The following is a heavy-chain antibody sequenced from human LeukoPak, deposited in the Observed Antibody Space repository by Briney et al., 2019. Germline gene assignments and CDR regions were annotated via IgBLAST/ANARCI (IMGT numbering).Heavy chain of an antibody. D-gene: IGHD3-22*01. V-gene: IGHV4-59*01. Sequence: SETLSLTCTVSGGSISSYYWSWIRQPPGKGLEWIGYIYYSGSTNYNPSLKSRVTISVDTSKNQFSLKLSSVTAADTAVYYCARVITMIVVAPSPFFDYWGQGTLVTVSS. J-gene: IGHJ4*02. CDR1: GGSISSYY. CDR2: IYYSGST. CDR3: ARVITMIVVAPSPFFDY.